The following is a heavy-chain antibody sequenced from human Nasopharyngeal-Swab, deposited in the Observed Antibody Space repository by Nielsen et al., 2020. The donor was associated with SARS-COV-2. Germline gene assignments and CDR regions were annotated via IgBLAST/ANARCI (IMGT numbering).Heavy chain of an antibody. CDR2: ISAYNANT. V-gene: IGHV1-18*01. Sequence: ASVKVSCKAFGYTFTSYGISWVRQAPGQGLEWMGWISAYNANTKNAQKLQGRVTMTTDTSTNTAYMELRSLRSDDTAVYYCARDDRITSGSLFDYWGQGTQVTV. D-gene: IGHD6-19*01. CDR3: ARDDRITSGSLFDY. CDR1: GYTFTSYG. J-gene: IGHJ4*02.